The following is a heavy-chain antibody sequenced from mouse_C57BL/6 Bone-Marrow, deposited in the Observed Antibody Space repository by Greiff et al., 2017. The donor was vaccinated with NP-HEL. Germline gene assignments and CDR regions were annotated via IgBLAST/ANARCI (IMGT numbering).Heavy chain of an antibody. CDR3: ARSGLWLRQDY. V-gene: IGHV1-54*01. J-gene: IGHJ2*01. Sequence: VQLQQPGAELVRPGPSVKVSCKASGYDFTNYLIEWVKQRPGQGLEWIGVINPGSGGTNYNEKFKGKATLTADKSSSTAYMQLSSLTSEDSAVYFCARSGLWLRQDYWGQGTTLTVSS. CDR1: GYDFTNYL. D-gene: IGHD2-2*01. CDR2: INPGSGGT.